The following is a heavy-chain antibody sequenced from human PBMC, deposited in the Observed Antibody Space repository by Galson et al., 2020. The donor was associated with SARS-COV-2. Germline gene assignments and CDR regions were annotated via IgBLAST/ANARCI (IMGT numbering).Heavy chain of an antibody. CDR2: ISMSGITI. D-gene: IGHD7-27*01. J-gene: IGHJ5*01. Sequence: GGSLRLSCAASGLTFSNTEINWVRQAPGKGLEWLSYISMSGITIYYADSVKGRFTISRDNAENSLYLQMNSLRAEDTGIYYCATGDVWFESWGQGTLVTVSS. CDR1: GLTFSNTE. CDR3: ATGDVWFES. V-gene: IGHV3-48*03.